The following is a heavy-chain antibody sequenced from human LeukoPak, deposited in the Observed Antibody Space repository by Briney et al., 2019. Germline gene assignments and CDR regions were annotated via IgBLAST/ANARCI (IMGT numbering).Heavy chain of an antibody. J-gene: IGHJ3*02. CDR2: IYYSGST. V-gene: IGHV4-59*01. CDR1: GGSISSYY. D-gene: IGHD1-26*01. Sequence: SETLSLTCTVSGGSISSYYWSWIRQPPGRGLEWIGYIYYSGSTSYNPSLKSRVTISVDTSKKQFSLKLSSVTAADTAFYYCARYIVSYPHDAFDIWGQGTMVTVSS. CDR3: ARYIVSYPHDAFDI.